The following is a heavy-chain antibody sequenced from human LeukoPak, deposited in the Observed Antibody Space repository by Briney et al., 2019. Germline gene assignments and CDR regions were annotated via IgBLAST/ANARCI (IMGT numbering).Heavy chain of an antibody. CDR1: GFTFSDHY. V-gene: IGHV3-72*01. Sequence: GGSLRLPCGASGFTFSDHYMDWVRQAPGKGREWVGRTRNKANSYTTEYAASVKGRFTISRDDSKNSLYLQMNSLKTEDTAVYYCARGLSGSYSSWGQGTLVTLSS. J-gene: IGHJ5*02. CDR2: TRNKANSYTT. CDR3: ARGLSGSYSS. D-gene: IGHD1-26*01.